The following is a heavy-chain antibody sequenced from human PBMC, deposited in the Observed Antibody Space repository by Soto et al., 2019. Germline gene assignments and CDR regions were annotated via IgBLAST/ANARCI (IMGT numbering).Heavy chain of an antibody. CDR2: IFSSGST. V-gene: IGHV4-4*07. Sequence: SETLSLTCTVSGGSINTCYWCWVRQPAGKGLEWIGRIFSSGSTSFNPSLESRVAMSVDTSKNHFSLNLSSVTAADMAVYYCAREGSYSAYNFAHGIQLWSFDFWGQGALVTVSS. D-gene: IGHD5-12*01. CDR3: AREGSYSAYNFAHGIQLWSFDF. J-gene: IGHJ4*02. CDR1: GGSINTCY.